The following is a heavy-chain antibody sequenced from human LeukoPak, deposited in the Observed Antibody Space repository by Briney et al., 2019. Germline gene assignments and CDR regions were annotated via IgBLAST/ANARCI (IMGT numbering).Heavy chain of an antibody. J-gene: IGHJ3*02. V-gene: IGHV4-4*07. CDR2: IYTSGST. CDR3: ARDSNMITFGGVIVPAPYDAFDI. CDR1: GGSMSSYY. D-gene: IGHD3-16*02. Sequence: SETLSLTCTVSGGSMSSYYWSWIRQPAGKGLEWIGRIYTSGSTNYNPSLKSRVTISVDTSKNQFSLKLSSVTAADTAVYYCARDSNMITFGGVIVPAPYDAFDIWGQGTMVTVSS.